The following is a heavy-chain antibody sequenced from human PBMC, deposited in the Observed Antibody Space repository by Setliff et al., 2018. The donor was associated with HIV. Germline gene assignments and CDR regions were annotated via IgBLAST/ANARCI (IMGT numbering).Heavy chain of an antibody. CDR2: IYWHGGG. J-gene: IGHJ4*02. Sequence: SGPTLVNPTQTLTLTCTFSGFSLSTSGVGVGWIRQPPGKALEWLAIIYWHGGGRYSPYLKSRLTITKDTSKNQVVLTMTNIDPVDTATYYCAHTPVSRNEYFFDHWGQGTLVTVSS. CDR1: GFSLSTSGVG. D-gene: IGHD3-10*01. CDR3: AHTPVSRNEYFFDH. V-gene: IGHV2-5*01.